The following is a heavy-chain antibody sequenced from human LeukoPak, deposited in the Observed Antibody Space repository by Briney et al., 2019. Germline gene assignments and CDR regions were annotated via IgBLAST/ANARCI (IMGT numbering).Heavy chain of an antibody. CDR1: GFTFSSYS. Sequence: GGSLRLSCAASGFTFSSYSMNWVRQAPGQGLEWVSVISDSGDYTSYADSVRGRFTISRDNSRNTLYLQMISLRPEDTAVYYCAKDTSIGKYCTNGVCSPFDYWGQGTLVTVSS. CDR3: AKDTSIGKYCTNGVCSPFDY. J-gene: IGHJ4*02. V-gene: IGHV3-23*01. D-gene: IGHD2-8*01. CDR2: ISDSGDYT.